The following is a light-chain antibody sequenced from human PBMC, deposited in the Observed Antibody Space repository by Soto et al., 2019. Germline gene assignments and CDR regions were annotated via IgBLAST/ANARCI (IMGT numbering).Light chain of an antibody. CDR1: QSVSGC. CDR3: QQYTAWPLT. Sequence: EIVLTQSPATLSLSPGERATLSCRASQSVSGCLAWYQQKPGQAPRLLIYDASNRATGIPARFSGSGSGTDFTLTISSLEPEDFAVYYCQQYTAWPLTFGQGTKVEVK. CDR2: DAS. V-gene: IGKV3-11*01. J-gene: IGKJ1*01.